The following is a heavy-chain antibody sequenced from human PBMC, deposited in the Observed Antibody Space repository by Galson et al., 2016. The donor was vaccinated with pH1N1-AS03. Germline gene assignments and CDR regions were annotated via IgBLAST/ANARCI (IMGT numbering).Heavy chain of an antibody. D-gene: IGHD1-26*01. CDR1: GYSISSGFH. J-gene: IGHJ4*02. CDR3: ARFSGGYQFDY. Sequence: SETLSLTCAVSGYSISSGFHWAWVRQPPSKGLEWIGTISHSGNTYYNPSLKSRVTMSVDPSKHQFSLKLSSMTAADAAVYYWARFSGGYQFDYWGQGTLVTVSS. CDR2: ISHSGNT. V-gene: IGHV4-38-2*01.